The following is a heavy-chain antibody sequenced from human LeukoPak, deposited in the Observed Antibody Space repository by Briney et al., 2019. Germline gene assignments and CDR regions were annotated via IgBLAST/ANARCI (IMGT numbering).Heavy chain of an antibody. V-gene: IGHV4-59*01. CDR2: IHHSGAT. D-gene: IGHD5-18*01. Sequence: SETPSLTCSVSGVSITTNYWSWIRQPPGKGLEWLGYIHHSGATSYNPSLKSRGTMSLDTSNNQFSLKVTSVTAADTAVYYCARSSAHSYGDFHFWGQGNLVTVSS. CDR1: GVSITTNY. CDR3: ARSSAHSYGDFHF. J-gene: IGHJ4*02.